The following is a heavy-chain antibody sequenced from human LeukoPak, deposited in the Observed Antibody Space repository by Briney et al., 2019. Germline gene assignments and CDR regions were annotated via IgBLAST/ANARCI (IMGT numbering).Heavy chain of an antibody. V-gene: IGHV6-1*01. D-gene: IGHD1-26*01. CDR2: TYYRSKWYN. CDR3: ARDSLDGNNWFDP. Sequence: SQTLSLTCAISGDSVSSKSAVWNWIRQSPSRGLEWLGRTYYRSKWYNDYAVSVKSRITVNPDTSKNQFSLQLNSVTPEDTAVYYCARDSLDGNNWFDPWGQGTLVTVSS. CDR1: GDSVSSKSAV. J-gene: IGHJ5*02.